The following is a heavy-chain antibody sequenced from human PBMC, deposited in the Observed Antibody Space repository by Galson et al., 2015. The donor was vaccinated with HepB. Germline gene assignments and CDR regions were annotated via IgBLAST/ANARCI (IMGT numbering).Heavy chain of an antibody. Sequence: SVKVSCKVSGYTLTELSMHWVRQAPGKGLEWMGGFDPEDGETIYAQKFQGRVTMTEDTSTDTAYMELSSLRSEDTAVYYCATRTKYYYDSSGYYYPYYFDYWGQGTLVTVSS. CDR2: FDPEDGET. CDR1: GYTLTELS. CDR3: ATRTKYYYDSSGYYYPYYFDY. V-gene: IGHV1-24*01. D-gene: IGHD3-22*01. J-gene: IGHJ4*02.